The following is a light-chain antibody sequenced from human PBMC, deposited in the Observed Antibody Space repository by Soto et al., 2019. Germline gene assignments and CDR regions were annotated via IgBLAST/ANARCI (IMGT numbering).Light chain of an antibody. CDR2: EVS. CDR1: SSDVGGYNY. CDR3: SSYTSSSTKV. V-gene: IGLV2-14*01. Sequence: QSVLTQPASVSGSPGQSITISCTGTSSDVGGYNYVSWYQQHPGKAPKLMIYEVSNRPSGVSNRFSGSKSGNTASLTISGLQAEDEADYYCSSYTSSSTKVFRTGTKGTVL. J-gene: IGLJ1*01.